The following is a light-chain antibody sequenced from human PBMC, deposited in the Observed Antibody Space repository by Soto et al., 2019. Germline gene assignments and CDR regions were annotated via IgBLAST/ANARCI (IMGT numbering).Light chain of an antibody. J-gene: IGKJ2*01. CDR3: QHYGSSLYT. V-gene: IGKV3-20*01. Sequence: EIVLTPSPATLSLSPVERATLSCRASQSVLTNLAWYQQKPGQAPRLLIYGASIRATDIPDRFSGSGSGTDFTLTISRLEPEDFAVYYCQHYGSSLYTFAQGTKVDIK. CDR1: QSVLTN. CDR2: GAS.